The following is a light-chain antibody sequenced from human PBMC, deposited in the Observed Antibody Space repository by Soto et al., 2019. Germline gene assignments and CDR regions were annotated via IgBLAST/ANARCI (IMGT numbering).Light chain of an antibody. CDR2: GAY. CDR1: QSVSSSY. CDR3: QQYGRSPTT. V-gene: IGKV3-20*01. Sequence: EIVLTQSPGTLSLSPGERATLSCRASQSVSSSYLAWYQQKRGQAHRFLIYGAYSRATGIQDRFSGSGSGTDFTLTIRRLEPEDFAVYYCQQYGRSPTTFGQGTKVDIK. J-gene: IGKJ1*01.